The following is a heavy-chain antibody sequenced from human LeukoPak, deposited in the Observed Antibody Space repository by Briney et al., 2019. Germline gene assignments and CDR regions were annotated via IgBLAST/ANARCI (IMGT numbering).Heavy chain of an antibody. V-gene: IGHV3-30*02. J-gene: IGHJ4*02. D-gene: IGHD3-10*01. Sequence: PGGSLRLSCGASGFTFSTYGMHWVRQAPGKGLEWVAFIRYDGSIKYYADSVKGRFTISRDNSKNTLYLQMNSLRAEDTAVYYCARDPSLLWFGELRRYYFDHWGQGTLVTVSS. CDR2: IRYDGSIK. CDR1: GFTFSTYG. CDR3: ARDPSLLWFGELRRYYFDH.